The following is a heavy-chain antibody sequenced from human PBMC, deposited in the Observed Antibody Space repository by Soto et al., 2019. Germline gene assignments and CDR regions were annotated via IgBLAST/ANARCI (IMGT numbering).Heavy chain of an antibody. V-gene: IGHV3-74*01. J-gene: IGHJ4*02. D-gene: IGHD3-10*01. CDR2: IETDGST. Sequence: CAASGFTFSSYAMHWVRQEPGKRLVWVSWIETDGSTSYADSVKGRFTISRDNAKSTVYLQMNSLRVEDTAMYYCARDTSGLSYWGQGTLVTVSS. CDR1: GFTFSSYA. CDR3: ARDTSGLSY.